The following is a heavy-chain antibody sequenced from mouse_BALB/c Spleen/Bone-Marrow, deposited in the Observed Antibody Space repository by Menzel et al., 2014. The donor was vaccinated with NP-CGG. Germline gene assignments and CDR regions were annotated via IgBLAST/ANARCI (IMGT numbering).Heavy chain of an antibody. Sequence: QVQLKQSGAELVKPGASVKLSCRVSGYTFTNYFVYWVKQRPGQGLGWIGEINPSNDTPNFNEKFKSKATLTVDKSSSTAYMQLSSLTSEDSAVYYCTRSGYYGYGWYFDVWGAGTTVTVSS. D-gene: IGHD1-2*01. CDR2: INPSNDTP. V-gene: IGHV1S81*02. J-gene: IGHJ1*01. CDR3: TRSGYYGYGWYFDV. CDR1: GYTFTNYF.